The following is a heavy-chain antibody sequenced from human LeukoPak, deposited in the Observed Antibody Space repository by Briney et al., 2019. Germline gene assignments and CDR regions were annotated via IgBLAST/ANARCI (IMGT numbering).Heavy chain of an antibody. CDR2: IYSRGNT. Sequence: SETLSLTCTVSGGAISTYHWSWIRQPPGKGLEWIGYIYSRGNTKYNPSLKSRVTISADMSKNQFSLELDSVTAADTAVYYCARGRAYYYTDFWGKGTTVTVSS. CDR3: ARGRAYYYTDF. V-gene: IGHV4-59*08. J-gene: IGHJ6*03. CDR1: GGAISTYH.